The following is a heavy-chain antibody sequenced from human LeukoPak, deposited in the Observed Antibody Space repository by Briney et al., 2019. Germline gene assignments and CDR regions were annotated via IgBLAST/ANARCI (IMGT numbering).Heavy chain of an antibody. CDR3: ARAIWIDYYDSSANWFDP. Sequence: GASVKVSCKASGYTFTSYYMHWVRQAPGQGLEWMGWINPNSGGTNYAQKFQGRVTMTRDTSISTAYMELSRLRSDDTAVYYCARAIWIDYYDSSANWFDPWGQGTLVTVSS. J-gene: IGHJ5*02. CDR1: GYTFTSYY. V-gene: IGHV1-2*02. D-gene: IGHD3-22*01. CDR2: INPNSGGT.